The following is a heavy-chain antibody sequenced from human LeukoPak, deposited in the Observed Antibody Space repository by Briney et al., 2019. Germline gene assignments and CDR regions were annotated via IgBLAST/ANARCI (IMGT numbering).Heavy chain of an antibody. D-gene: IGHD2-15*01. CDR3: ARVERGWYCSSGSCISWGYYFDY. CDR1: GGSNSSYY. Sequence: PSETLSLTCTVSGGSNSSYYWSWIRQPPGKGLEWIGYIYYSGSTNYNPSLKSRVTISVDTSKNQFSLKLSSVTAADTAVYYCARVERGWYCSSGSCISWGYYFDYWGQGTLVTVSS. J-gene: IGHJ4*02. CDR2: IYYSGST. V-gene: IGHV4-59*01.